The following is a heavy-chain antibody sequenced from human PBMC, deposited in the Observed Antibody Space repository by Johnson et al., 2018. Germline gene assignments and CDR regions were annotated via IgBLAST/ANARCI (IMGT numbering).Heavy chain of an antibody. CDR3: TRGSLRFFDPKSQYYMDV. V-gene: IGHV3-49*03. CDR2: IRTKPFRGTP. Sequence: EEQLGEAGGGLVQQGRSLGLSCTTSRFTFGDYAMSWFRQFPGTGLEWVGFIRTKPFRGTPEYATSLKGRFTLSRDDSKSIAYLQMNSLKIEDTAVYYCTRGSLRFFDPKSQYYMDVWGKGTTVTVSS. D-gene: IGHD3-9*01. J-gene: IGHJ6*03. CDR1: RFTFGDYA.